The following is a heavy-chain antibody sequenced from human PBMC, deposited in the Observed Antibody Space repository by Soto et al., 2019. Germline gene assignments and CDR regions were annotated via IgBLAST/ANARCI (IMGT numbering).Heavy chain of an antibody. J-gene: IGHJ3*02. CDR3: AILPGGIVATRKGAFDI. V-gene: IGHV4-34*01. Sequence: PSETLSLTCAVYGGSFSGYYWSWIRQPPGKGLEWIGEINHSGSTNYNPSLKSRVTISVDTSKNQFSLKLSSVTAADTAVYYCAILPGGIVATRKGAFDIWGQGTMVTVS. CDR2: INHSGST. D-gene: IGHD5-12*01. CDR1: GGSFSGYY.